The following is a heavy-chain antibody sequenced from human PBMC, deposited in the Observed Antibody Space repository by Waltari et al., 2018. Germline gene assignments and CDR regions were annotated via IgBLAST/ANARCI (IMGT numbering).Heavy chain of an antibody. V-gene: IGHV1-3*01. CDR3: VRPLDDCGGGSCYYDRWFDP. CDR2: INPGNGNT. D-gene: IGHD2-15*01. J-gene: IGHJ5*01. CDR1: GYTFTSNV. Sequence: QVHLVQSGAKVKKPGASVKVSCTASGYTFTSNVIHWVRQAPGQSLEWLGRINPGNGNTEYSQKFQDRVTITRDTSASTSYVELSRLTSEDTAVYYCVRPLDDCGGGSCYYDRWFDPWGQGTMVTVSS.